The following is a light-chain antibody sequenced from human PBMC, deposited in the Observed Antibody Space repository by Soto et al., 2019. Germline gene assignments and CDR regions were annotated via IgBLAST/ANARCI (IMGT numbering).Light chain of an antibody. J-gene: IGKJ1*01. CDR2: AAS. CDR3: LQDYNYPRT. CDR1: QGIRND. V-gene: IGKV1-6*01. Sequence: AIQMTQSPSSLSASVGDRVTITCRASQGIRNDLNWYQQKPGKAPKLLIYAASSLQSGDPSTFSGSGSGTDFTLTISSLQPEDFATYYCLQDYNYPRTFGQGTKVEIK.